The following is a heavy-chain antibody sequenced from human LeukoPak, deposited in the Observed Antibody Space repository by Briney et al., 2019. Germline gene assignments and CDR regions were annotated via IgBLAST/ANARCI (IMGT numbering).Heavy chain of an antibody. CDR2: ISYDGSNK. D-gene: IGHD3-3*01. V-gene: IGHV3-30*18. J-gene: IGHJ4*02. Sequence: GGSLRLSYAASGFTFSSYGMHWVRQAPGKGLEWVAVISYDGSNKYYADSVKGRFTISRDNSKNTLYLQMNSLRAEDTAVYYCAKDLYYDFWSGYAPDYWGQGTLVTVSS. CDR1: GFTFSSYG. CDR3: AKDLYYDFWSGYAPDY.